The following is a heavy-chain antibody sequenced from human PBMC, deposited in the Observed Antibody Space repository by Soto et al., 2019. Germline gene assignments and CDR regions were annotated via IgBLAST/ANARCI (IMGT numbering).Heavy chain of an antibody. CDR1: GFTFSSYA. V-gene: IGHV3-23*01. CDR3: AQAFRVGYYYDSSGYYYDNY. J-gene: IGHJ4*02. CDR2: ISGSGGST. Sequence: GGSLRLSCAASGFTFSSYAMSWVRQAPGKGLEWVSAISGSGGSTYYADSVKGRFTISRDNSKNTLYLQMNSLRAEDTAVYYCAQAFRVGYYYDSSGYYYDNYWGQGTLVTVSS. D-gene: IGHD3-22*01.